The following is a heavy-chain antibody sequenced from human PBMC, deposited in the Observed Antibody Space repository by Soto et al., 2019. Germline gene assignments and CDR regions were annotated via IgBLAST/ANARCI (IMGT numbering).Heavy chain of an antibody. J-gene: IGHJ6*02. Sequence: QVQLVESGGGVVQPGRALILSCAASGFTFSDYGIHWVRQAPGKGLEWVAVISYDGSSKHYADSVKGRFSISRDNSKNTLDLQMNSLTAEDTAVYYCARDLPQMDVWGQGTTVTVSS. CDR1: GFTFSDYG. V-gene: IGHV3-30-3*01. CDR3: ARDLPQMDV. CDR2: ISYDGSSK.